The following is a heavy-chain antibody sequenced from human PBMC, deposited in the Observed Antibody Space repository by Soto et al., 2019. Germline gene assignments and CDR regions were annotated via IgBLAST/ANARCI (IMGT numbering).Heavy chain of an antibody. J-gene: IGHJ4*02. V-gene: IGHV4-34*01. CDR2: INHSGST. D-gene: IGHD2-21*02. Sequence: PSETLSLTCAVYGGSFSGYYWSWIRQPPGKGLEWIGEINHSGSTNYNPSLKSRVTISVDTSKNQFSLKLSSVTAADTAVYYCARGIVVVTTKYYFDYWGQGTRVTVSS. CDR3: ARGIVVVTTKYYFDY. CDR1: GGSFSGYY.